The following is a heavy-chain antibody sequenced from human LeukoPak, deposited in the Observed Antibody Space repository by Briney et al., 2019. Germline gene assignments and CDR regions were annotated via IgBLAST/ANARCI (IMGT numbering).Heavy chain of an antibody. Sequence: SVKVSRKASGTTFSRSAISWVRQAPGQGLEWMGGVIPILGTTNYAQKFQDRVSITTDESTSTAYMEVTSLRSVDTAVYYCARDDGSATMGFDSWGQGTLVTVSS. CDR1: GTTFSRSA. J-gene: IGHJ4*02. CDR3: ARDDGSATMGFDS. V-gene: IGHV1-69*05. CDR2: VIPILGTT. D-gene: IGHD1-26*01.